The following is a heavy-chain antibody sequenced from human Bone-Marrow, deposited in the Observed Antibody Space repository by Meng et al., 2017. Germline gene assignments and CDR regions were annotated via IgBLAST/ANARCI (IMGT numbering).Heavy chain of an antibody. J-gene: IGHJ6*02. CDR2: MNPNSGNT. CDR1: GYTFTSYD. D-gene: IGHD6-13*01. CDR3: ASGGYSSSWYLSLRYYYYGMDV. V-gene: IGHV1-8*03. Sequence: ASVNVSCKASGYTFTSYDINWVRQATGQGLEWMGWMNPNSGNTGYAQKLQGRVTITRNTSISTAYMELSILGSEDTAVYYCASGGYSSSWYLSLRYYYYGMDVWGLGITVTVSS.